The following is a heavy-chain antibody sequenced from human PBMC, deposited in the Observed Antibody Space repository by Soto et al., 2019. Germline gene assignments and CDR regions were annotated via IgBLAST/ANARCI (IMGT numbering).Heavy chain of an antibody. D-gene: IGHD1-26*01. Sequence: PGGSLRLSCAASGFVFSSYSMHWVRQVQGKGLEWVSVIGDNGHFTNYAGSVRGRFTNSRDNSRNTLYLQMNNLRAEDTAIYFCASGLLVGPTTFVFNYWGQGALVTV. V-gene: IGHV3-23*01. J-gene: IGHJ4*02. CDR3: ASGLLVGPTTFVFNY. CDR2: IGDNGHFT. CDR1: GFVFSSYS.